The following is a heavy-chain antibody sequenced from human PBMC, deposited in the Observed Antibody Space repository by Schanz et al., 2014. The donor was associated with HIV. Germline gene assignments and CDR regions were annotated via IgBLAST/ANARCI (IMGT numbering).Heavy chain of an antibody. CDR1: GFTISSNY. CDR2: VYIGDST. J-gene: IGHJ4*02. V-gene: IGHV3-53*02. Sequence: EVQLVETGGGLIQPGGSLRLSCAVSGFTISSNYMSWVRQAPGKGLEWVSVVYIGDSTFYANSVKGRFTISRDDSKNTLYLQMNSMRAEDTAMYYCAAGLIRYFFDDWGQGTLVTVSS. D-gene: IGHD2-21*01. CDR3: AAGLIRYFFDD.